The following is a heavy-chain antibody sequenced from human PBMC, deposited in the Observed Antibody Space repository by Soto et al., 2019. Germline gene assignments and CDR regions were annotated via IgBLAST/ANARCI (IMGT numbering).Heavy chain of an antibody. Sequence: ASVKVSCKASGYTFTSYAMHWVRQAPGQRLEWMGWINAGNGNTKYSQKFQGRVTITRDTSASTAYMELSSLRSEDTAVYYCARDSRIAAAGILFYFDYWGQGTLVTVS. CDR2: INAGNGNT. J-gene: IGHJ4*02. CDR1: GYTFTSYA. CDR3: ARDSRIAAAGILFYFDY. V-gene: IGHV1-3*01. D-gene: IGHD6-13*01.